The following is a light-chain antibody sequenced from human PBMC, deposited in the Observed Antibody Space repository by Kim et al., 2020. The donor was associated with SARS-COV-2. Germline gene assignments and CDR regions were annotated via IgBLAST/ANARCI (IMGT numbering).Light chain of an antibody. CDR3: QQYNNWPPYT. Sequence: EIVMTQSPATLSASPGERATLSCRASQSVSSNLAWYQQTPGQAPRLLVYGASTRATGVPARFSGSGSGTEFTLTISSLQSEDFAVYYCQQYNNWPPYTFGQGTKLEIK. CDR1: QSVSSN. J-gene: IGKJ2*01. V-gene: IGKV3-15*01. CDR2: GAS.